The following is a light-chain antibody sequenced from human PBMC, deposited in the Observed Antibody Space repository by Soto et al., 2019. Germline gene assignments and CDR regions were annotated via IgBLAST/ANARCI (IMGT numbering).Light chain of an antibody. Sequence: EIVMTQSPATLSVSPGETASLSCRASQSAGNFLAWYQQKPGQAPRLLIYYISTRATGIPARFSGSGSGTEFTLTINSLQSEDSAVYYCQQHTQWPITFGQGTRLENK. V-gene: IGKV3D-15*01. J-gene: IGKJ5*01. CDR3: QQHTQWPIT. CDR1: QSAGNF. CDR2: YIS.